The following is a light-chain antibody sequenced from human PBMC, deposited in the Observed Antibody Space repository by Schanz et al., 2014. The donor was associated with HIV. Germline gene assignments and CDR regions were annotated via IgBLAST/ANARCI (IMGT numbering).Light chain of an antibody. J-gene: IGLJ2*01. V-gene: IGLV2-14*03. CDR1: SSDVGGYNY. Sequence: QSVLTQPASVSGSPGQSITISCTGTSSDVGGYNYVSWYQQHPVKAPKLMIYDVSNRPSGVSNRFSGSKSGNTASLTISGLQAEDEADYYCSSYAGSNNLVFGGGTKLTVL. CDR3: SSYAGSNNLV. CDR2: DVS.